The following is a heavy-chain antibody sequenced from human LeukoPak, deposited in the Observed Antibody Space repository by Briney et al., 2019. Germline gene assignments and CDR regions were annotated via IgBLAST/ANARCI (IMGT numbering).Heavy chain of an antibody. D-gene: IGHD3-3*01. V-gene: IGHV1-8*01. CDR2: MNPNSGNT. J-gene: IGHJ4*02. CDR1: GYTFTSYD. Sequence: ASGKVSCKASGYTFTSYDINWVRQATGQGLEWMGWMNPNSGNTGYAQKFQGRVTMTRNTSISTAYMELSSLRSEDTAVYYCARARQDYDFWSGYPDYWGQGTLVTVSS. CDR3: ARARQDYDFWSGYPDY.